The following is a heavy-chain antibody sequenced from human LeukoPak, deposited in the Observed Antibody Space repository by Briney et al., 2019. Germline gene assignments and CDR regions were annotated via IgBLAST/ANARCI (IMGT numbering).Heavy chain of an antibody. D-gene: IGHD3-22*01. Sequence: PSGTLSLTCAVSGGSISSSNWWSWVRQPPGKGLEWIGEIYHSGSTNYNPSLKSRVTISVDKSKNQFSLKLSSVTAADTAVYYCATYYDSSGYYYAGAFDIWGQGIMVTVSS. V-gene: IGHV4-4*02. CDR2: IYHSGST. J-gene: IGHJ3*02. CDR1: GGSISSSNW. CDR3: ATYYDSSGYYYAGAFDI.